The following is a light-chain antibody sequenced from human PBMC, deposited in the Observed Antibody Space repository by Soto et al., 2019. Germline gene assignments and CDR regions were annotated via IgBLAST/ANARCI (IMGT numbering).Light chain of an antibody. J-gene: IGKJ1*01. CDR2: GAS. V-gene: IGKV3-15*01. CDR3: QQYNNWPPWT. Sequence: VVMTQSPATLSVSPWERATLSCRASQSVTTNMAWYQQKPGQAPRLLIYGASTRATGIPARFSGSGSGTDFTLTISSLQSEDFAVYYCQQYNNWPPWTFGQGTKVDIK. CDR1: QSVTTN.